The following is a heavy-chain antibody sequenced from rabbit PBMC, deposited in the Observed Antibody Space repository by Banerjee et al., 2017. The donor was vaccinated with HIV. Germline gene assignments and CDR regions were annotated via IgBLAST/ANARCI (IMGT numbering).Heavy chain of an antibody. CDR1: GFSFSSSYY. Sequence: QEQLEESGGGLVMPEGSLTLTCTASGFSFSSSYYIYWVRQAPGKGLEWIAWIYTGSSGNTYYASWAKGRFTISKTSSTTVTLQMTSLTAADTATYFCAKRIVATNTYMGFNLWGQGTLVTVS. CDR2: IYTGSSGNT. J-gene: IGHJ4*01. D-gene: IGHD3-1*01. V-gene: IGHV1S45*01. CDR3: AKRIVATNTYMGFNL.